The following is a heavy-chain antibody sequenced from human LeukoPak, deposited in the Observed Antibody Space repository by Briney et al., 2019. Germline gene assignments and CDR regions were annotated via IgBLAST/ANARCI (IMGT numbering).Heavy chain of an antibody. J-gene: IGHJ3*02. CDR1: GFTFRSYG. Sequence: GGSLRLSCAASGFTFRSYGMHWVRQAPGKGLEWVAVIWYDGSNKYYADSVKGRFTISRDNSKNTLFLQMNNLRVEDTAVYYCAKDRGSNWYRDAFDIWGHGTMVSVSS. CDR3: AKDRGSNWYRDAFDI. V-gene: IGHV3-33*03. D-gene: IGHD6-13*01. CDR2: IWYDGSNK.